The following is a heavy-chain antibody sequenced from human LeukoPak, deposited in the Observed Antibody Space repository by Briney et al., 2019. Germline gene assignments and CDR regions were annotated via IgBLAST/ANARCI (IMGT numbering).Heavy chain of an antibody. Sequence: SETLSLTCTVSGGSISSSSYYWGWIRQPPGKGLEWIGSIYYSGSTYYNPSLKSRVTISVDTSKNQFSLKLSSVTAADTAVYYCARRTWIQLWPRYFDYWGQGTLVTVSS. V-gene: IGHV4-39*01. CDR2: IYYSGST. J-gene: IGHJ4*02. CDR3: ARRTWIQLWPRYFDY. CDR1: GGSISSSSYY. D-gene: IGHD5-18*01.